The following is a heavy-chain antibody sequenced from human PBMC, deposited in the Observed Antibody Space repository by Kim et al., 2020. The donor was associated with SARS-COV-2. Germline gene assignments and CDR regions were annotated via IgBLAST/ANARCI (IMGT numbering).Heavy chain of an antibody. D-gene: IGHD6-13*01. J-gene: IGHJ6*02. CDR2: IYPGDSDT. CDR1: GYSFTSYW. Sequence: GESLKISCKGSGYSFTSYWIGWVRQMPGKGLEWMGIIYPGDSDTRYSPSFQGQVTISADKSISTAYLQWSSLKASDTAMYYCALPPAAGTRVGSGYYYYYGMDVWGQGTTVTVSS. V-gene: IGHV5-51*01. CDR3: ALPPAAGTRVGSGYYYYYGMDV.